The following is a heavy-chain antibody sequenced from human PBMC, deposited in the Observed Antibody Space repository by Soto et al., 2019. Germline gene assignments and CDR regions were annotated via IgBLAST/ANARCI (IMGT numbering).Heavy chain of an antibody. CDR1: GGSISNYY. J-gene: IGHJ3*02. D-gene: IGHD2-21*01. Sequence: QVQLQQPGPGLVKPSETLSLTCTVSGGSISNYYWNWIRQPAGKGLEWIGRIYSSGSTNYNPTLEDRVTMSLDTSTNQFSLKLSSVTATDTAGDYCARFHPFGETSSHNAFDIWGQGTMVTVSS. CDR3: ARFHPFGETSSHNAFDI. V-gene: IGHV4-4*07. CDR2: IYSSGST.